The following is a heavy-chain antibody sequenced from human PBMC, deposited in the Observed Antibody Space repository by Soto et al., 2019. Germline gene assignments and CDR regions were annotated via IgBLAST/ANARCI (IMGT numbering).Heavy chain of an antibody. CDR3: ARGRNNRFAP. CDR2: IYYSGST. CDR1: GGSVSSGNYN. Sequence: SETLSITCTVSGGSVSSGNYNWGWIRQPPGKGPEWIGYIYYSGSTRYNPSLKSRLTISVDTSKNHFSLTLTSVNAADTAVFYCARGRNNRFAPWSQGTLVTVSS. J-gene: IGHJ5*02. V-gene: IGHV4-61*03.